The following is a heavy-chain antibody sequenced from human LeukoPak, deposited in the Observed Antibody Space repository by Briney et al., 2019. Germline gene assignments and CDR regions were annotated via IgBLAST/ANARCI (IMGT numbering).Heavy chain of an antibody. CDR1: GFTFSSYS. Sequence: PGGSLRLSCAVSGFTFSSYSMNWVRQAPGKGLEWVSYISSSSSTIYYADSVKGRFTISRDNAKNSLYLQMNSLRAEDTAVYYCARAPRWQWLPFDIWVQGTMVTVSS. CDR2: ISSSSSTI. J-gene: IGHJ3*02. CDR3: ARAPRWQWLPFDI. D-gene: IGHD6-19*01. V-gene: IGHV3-48*01.